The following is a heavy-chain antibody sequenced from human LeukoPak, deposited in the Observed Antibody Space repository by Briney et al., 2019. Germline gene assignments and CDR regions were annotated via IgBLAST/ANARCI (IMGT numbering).Heavy chain of an antibody. CDR3: ARVGRLQYGDYVAFDY. D-gene: IGHD4-17*01. V-gene: IGHV3-11*01. Sequence: PGGSLRLSCATSGFTFSDYYMSWIRQAPGKGLEWVSYISVSGTTMYYADSVKGRFTLSRDNAKNSLYLQMNSLRAEDTAVYYCARVGRLQYGDYVAFDYWGKGTTVTVSS. J-gene: IGHJ4*03. CDR2: ISVSGTTM. CDR1: GFTFSDYY.